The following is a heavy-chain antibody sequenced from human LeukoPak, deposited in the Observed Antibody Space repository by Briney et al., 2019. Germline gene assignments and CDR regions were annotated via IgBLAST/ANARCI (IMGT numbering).Heavy chain of an antibody. CDR2: ISGSGGST. V-gene: IGHV3-23*01. D-gene: IGHD1-26*01. CDR1: GFTFSSYA. CDR3: AKVLFQWDRTTDLFDY. Sequence: PGGSLRLSCAASGFTFSSYAMSWVRQAPGKGLEWVSAISGSGGSTYYADSVKGRFTISRDNSKNMLYLQMNSLRAEDTAVYYCAKVLFQWDRTTDLFDYWGPGTLVTVSS. J-gene: IGHJ4*02.